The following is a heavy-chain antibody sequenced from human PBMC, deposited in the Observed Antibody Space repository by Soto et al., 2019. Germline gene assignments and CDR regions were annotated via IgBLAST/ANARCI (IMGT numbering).Heavy chain of an antibody. D-gene: IGHD2-21*01. CDR2: ISSSSSTI. CDR1: GFTFSSYS. CDR3: ARDSGLFRGFIPAEYFQH. V-gene: IGHV3-48*02. J-gene: IGHJ1*01. Sequence: PGGSLRLSCAASGFTFSSYSMNWVRQAPGKGLEWVSYISSSSSTIYYADSVKGRFTISRDNAKNSLYLQMNSLRDEDTAVYYCARDSGLFRGFIPAEYFQHWGQGTLVT.